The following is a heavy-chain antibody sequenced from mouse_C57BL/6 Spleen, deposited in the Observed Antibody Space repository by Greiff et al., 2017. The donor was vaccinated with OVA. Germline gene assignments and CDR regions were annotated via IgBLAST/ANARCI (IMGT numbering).Heavy chain of an antibody. CDR2: IWRGGST. CDR3: AKAWNYGSSYGYYAMDY. D-gene: IGHD1-1*01. J-gene: IGHJ4*01. CDR1: GFSLTSYG. V-gene: IGHV2-5*01. Sequence: QVQLKESGPGLVQPSQSLSITCTVSGFSLTSYGVHWVRQSPGKGLEWLGVIWRGGSTDYNAAFMSRLSITKDNSKSQVFFKMNSLQADDTAIYYCAKAWNYGSSYGYYAMDYWGQGTSVTVSS.